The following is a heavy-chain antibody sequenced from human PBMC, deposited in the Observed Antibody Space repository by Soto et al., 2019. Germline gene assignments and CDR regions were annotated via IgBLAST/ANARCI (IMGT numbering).Heavy chain of an antibody. D-gene: IGHD6-25*01. Sequence: EVQLLESGGGLVQPGGSLRLSCAASGFTFNSYAMSWVRQAPGKGLEWVSAISGTGGTTYYADSVKGRFTISRDNSRNTLHLQMNSLRAEDTAIYYCAKFFVETGGSSGWPWSFHFWGQGTLVTVSS. V-gene: IGHV3-23*01. CDR2: ISGTGGTT. CDR1: GFTFNSYA. J-gene: IGHJ4*02. CDR3: AKFFVETGGSSGWPWSFHF.